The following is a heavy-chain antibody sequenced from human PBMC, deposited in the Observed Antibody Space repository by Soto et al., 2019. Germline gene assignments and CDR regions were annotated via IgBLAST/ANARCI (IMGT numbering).Heavy chain of an antibody. D-gene: IGHD6-19*01. CDR1: GFTFSNYG. CDR3: AKERSSGWSFDY. J-gene: IGHJ4*02. V-gene: IGHV3-30*18. CDR2: ISYNGDSK. Sequence: GGSLRLSCAASGFTFSNYGMRWVRQAPGKGLEWVSVISYNGDSKYHADSVKGRFTVSRDNSKNTLYLQMNSLRAEDTAVFYCAKERSSGWSFDYWGQGTLVTVSS.